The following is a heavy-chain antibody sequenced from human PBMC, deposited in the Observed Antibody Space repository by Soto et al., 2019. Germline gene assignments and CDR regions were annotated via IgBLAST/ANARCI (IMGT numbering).Heavy chain of an antibody. CDR3: AKAWFNDGRGFDY. J-gene: IGHJ4*02. D-gene: IGHD3-10*01. CDR1: GVTGRNNA. CDR2: IHGSSGNK. V-gene: IGHV3-23*01. Sequence: PWWSLRLSCAASGVTGRNNAMNRVRQARGGGLEWVLPIHGSSGNKIYADSVKGRFTISTDHAKDTLFLQMSGLRDEDTAVYFCAKAWFNDGRGFDYWGQGSLVTISS.